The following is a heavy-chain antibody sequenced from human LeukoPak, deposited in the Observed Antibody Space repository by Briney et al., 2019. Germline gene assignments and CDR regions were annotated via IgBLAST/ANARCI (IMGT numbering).Heavy chain of an antibody. D-gene: IGHD3-10*01. J-gene: IGHJ4*02. Sequence: PGGSLRLSCAASGFTFSRYGTSWVRQAPGKGLEWVSSTNSDGSITGYTDSVKGRFTISRDNSKNTLYLQMNSLRAEDTAVYYCARESGLTMVRGTFDYWGQGTLVTVSS. CDR3: ARESGLTMVRGTFDY. CDR2: TNSDGSIT. V-gene: IGHV3-74*01. CDR1: GFTFSRYG.